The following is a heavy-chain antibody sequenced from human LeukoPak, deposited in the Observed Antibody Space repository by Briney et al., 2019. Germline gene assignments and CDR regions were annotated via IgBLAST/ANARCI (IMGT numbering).Heavy chain of an antibody. J-gene: IGHJ6*02. D-gene: IGHD3-16*01. CDR2: INHNGNVN. CDR3: ARGGGLDV. CDR1: GLTFSSYW. V-gene: IGHV3-7*03. Sequence: GGALRLCCAAPGLTFSSYWGNWARQTPGKGLGRVASINHNGNVNYYVASVKGRFTITRDHAKNSLYLQMSNLRAEDTAVYFCARGGGLDVWGQGATVTVSS.